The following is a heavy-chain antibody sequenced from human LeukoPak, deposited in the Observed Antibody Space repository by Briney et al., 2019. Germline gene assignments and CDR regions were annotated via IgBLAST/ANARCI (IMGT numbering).Heavy chain of an antibody. D-gene: IGHD1-26*01. V-gene: IGHV4-4*07. Sequence: SETLSLTCTVSGGSISSYYWSWIRQPAGKGLEWIGRIYTSGSTNYNPSLKCRVTMSVDTSKNQFSLKLSSVTAADTAVYYCARSRLFGSYYSLDYWGQGTLVTVSS. CDR3: ARSRLFGSYYSLDY. CDR2: IYTSGST. CDR1: GGSISSYY. J-gene: IGHJ4*02.